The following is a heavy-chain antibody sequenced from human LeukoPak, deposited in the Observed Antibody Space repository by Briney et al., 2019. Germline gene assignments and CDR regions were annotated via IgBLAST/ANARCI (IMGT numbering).Heavy chain of an antibody. CDR2: IKQDGSEK. V-gene: IGHV3-7*01. CDR1: GFTFSSYW. J-gene: IGHJ4*02. Sequence: GGSLRLSCAASGFTFSSYWMSWVRQAPGKGLEWVANIKQDGSEKYYVDSVKGRFTISRDNAKNSLYLQMNSLRAEDTAVYYCARDESLRYFDWLSLDYWGQGTLVTVSS. D-gene: IGHD3-9*01. CDR3: ARDESLRYFDWLSLDY.